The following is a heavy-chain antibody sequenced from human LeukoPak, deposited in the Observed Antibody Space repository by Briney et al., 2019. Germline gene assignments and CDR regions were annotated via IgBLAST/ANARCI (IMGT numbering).Heavy chain of an antibody. J-gene: IGHJ6*02. CDR1: GFTFSSYA. V-gene: IGHV3-23*01. D-gene: IGHD1-14*01. CDR3: ARDRNLGYGMDV. Sequence: GGSLRLSCAASGFTFSSYAMSWVRQAPGKGLEWVSAISDSGGATKYADSVKGRFTISRDNSKNTLYLQMNSLRDEDTAVYYCARDRNLGYGMDVWGQGTTVTVSS. CDR2: ISDSGGAT.